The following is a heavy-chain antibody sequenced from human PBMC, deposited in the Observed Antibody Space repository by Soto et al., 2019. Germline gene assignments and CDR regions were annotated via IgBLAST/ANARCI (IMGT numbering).Heavy chain of an antibody. CDR3: ARGRSGYPNWFDP. V-gene: IGHV4-30-2*01. CDR1: GGSISSGGYS. Sequence: SETLSLTCAVSGGSISSGGYSWSWIRQPPGKGLEWIGYIYHSGSTYYNPSLKSRVTISVDRSKNQFSLKLSSVTAADTAVYYCARGRSGYPNWFDPWGQGTLVTVSS. J-gene: IGHJ5*02. D-gene: IGHD3-3*01. CDR2: IYHSGST.